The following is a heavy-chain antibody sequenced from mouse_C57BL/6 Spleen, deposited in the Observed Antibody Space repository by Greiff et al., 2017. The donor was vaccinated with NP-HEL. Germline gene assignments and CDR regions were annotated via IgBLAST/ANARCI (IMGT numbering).Heavy chain of an antibody. CDR2: IWSGGST. CDR3: ARGGKVARYYAMDY. Sequence: VQGVESGPGLVQPSQSLSITCTVSGFSLTSYGVHWVRQSPGKGLEWLGVIWSGGSTDYNAAFISRLSISKDNSKSQVFFKMNSLQADDTAIYYCARGGKVARYYAMDYWGQGTSVTVSS. J-gene: IGHJ4*01. D-gene: IGHD1-1*01. V-gene: IGHV2-2*01. CDR1: GFSLTSYG.